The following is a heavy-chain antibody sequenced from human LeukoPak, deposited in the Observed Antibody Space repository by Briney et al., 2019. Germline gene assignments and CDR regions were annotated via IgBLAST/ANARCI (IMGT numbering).Heavy chain of an antibody. CDR2: IHYSGGT. V-gene: IGHV4-39*07. CDR3: ARDPWDIVVVGYFDY. Sequence: PSETLSLTCTVSGASISNNNYYWGWIRQPPGKGLEWIGSIHYSGGTYYNPSLKSRITISVDTSKNQFSLKLSSVTAADTAVYYCARDPWDIVVVGYFDYWGQGTLVTVSS. D-gene: IGHD2-15*01. J-gene: IGHJ4*02. CDR1: GASISNNNYY.